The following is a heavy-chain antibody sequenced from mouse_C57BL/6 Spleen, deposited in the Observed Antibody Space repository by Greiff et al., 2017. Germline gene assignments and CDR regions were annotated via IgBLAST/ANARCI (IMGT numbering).Heavy chain of an antibody. J-gene: IGHJ4*01. Sequence: QVQLQQPGAELVMPGASVKLSCKASGYTFTSYWMHWVKQRPGQGLEWIGEIDPSDSYTNYNQKFKGKSTLTVDKSSSTAYMQLSSLTSEDSAVXYCAQLGRDAMDYWGQGTSVTVSS. CDR1: GYTFTSYW. CDR3: AQLGRDAMDY. CDR2: IDPSDSYT. V-gene: IGHV1-69*01. D-gene: IGHD4-1*02.